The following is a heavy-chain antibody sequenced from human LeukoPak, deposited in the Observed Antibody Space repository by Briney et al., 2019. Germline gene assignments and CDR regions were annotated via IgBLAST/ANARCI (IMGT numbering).Heavy chain of an antibody. CDR3: ARVGAGTGDYYYYYMDV. V-gene: IGHV4-34*01. CDR1: GGSFSGYY. D-gene: IGHD2-8*02. J-gene: IGHJ6*03. CDR2: INHSGST. Sequence: SETLSLTCAGYGGSFSGYYWSWIRQPPGKGLDGMGEINHSGSTNYNPSLRRRVTISGDTAKNHFSRKLRSVTAADTAVYYCARVGAGTGDYYYYYMDVWGKGTTVTISS.